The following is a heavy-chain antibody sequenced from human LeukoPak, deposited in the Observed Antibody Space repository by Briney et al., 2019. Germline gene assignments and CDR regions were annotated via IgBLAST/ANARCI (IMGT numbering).Heavy chain of an antibody. V-gene: IGHV3-74*01. CDR1: GFTFTTFW. Sequence: GGSLRLSCAASGFTFTTFWTNWVRQAPGEGLVWVSLINTDGRTTTYADSVKGRFTISRDNAKNTLYLQMNSLTAEDTAVYYCAKDRRRFWSGYLDYWGQGALVTVSS. CDR3: AKDRRRFWSGYLDY. D-gene: IGHD3-3*01. CDR2: INTDGRTT. J-gene: IGHJ4*02.